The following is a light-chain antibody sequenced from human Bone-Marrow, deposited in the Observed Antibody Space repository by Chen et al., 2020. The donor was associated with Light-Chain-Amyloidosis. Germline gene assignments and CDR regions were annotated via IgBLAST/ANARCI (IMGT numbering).Light chain of an antibody. J-gene: IGLJ3*02. CDR2: DDS. CDR1: NIGSTS. Sequence: SYVLTQPSSVSVAPGQTATIACGGNNIGSTSVHWYQQTPGQAPLLVFYDDSDRPSGIPERLSGSTSWNPATLTISRVEAGDEAAYYCQVWDRSSDRPVFGGGTKLTVL. V-gene: IGLV3-21*02. CDR3: QVWDRSSDRPV.